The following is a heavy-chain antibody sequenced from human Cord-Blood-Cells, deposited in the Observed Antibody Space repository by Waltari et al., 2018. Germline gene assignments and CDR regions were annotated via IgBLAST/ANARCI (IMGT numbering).Heavy chain of an antibody. D-gene: IGHD3-3*01. V-gene: IGHV4-34*01. CDR3: ARNYDFWSGYVYY. CDR2: INHSGRT. CDR1: GGSFGGHS. J-gene: IGHJ4*02. Sequence: QVQLQQWGAGLLKPSETLSLTCAVYGGSFGGHSWSWARQPPGKGLEWIGEINHSGRTNYNPSLKSRVTISVDTSKNQFSLKLSSVTAADTAVYYCARNYDFWSGYVYYWGQGTLVTVSS.